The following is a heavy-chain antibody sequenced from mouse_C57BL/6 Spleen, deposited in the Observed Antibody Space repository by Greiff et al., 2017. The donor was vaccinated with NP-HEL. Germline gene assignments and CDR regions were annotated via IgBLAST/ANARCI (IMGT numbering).Heavy chain of an antibody. Sequence: EVMLVESGGGLVKPGGSLKLSCAASGFTFSSYAMSWVRQTPEKRLEWVATISDGGSYTYYPDNVKGRFTISRDNAKNNLYLQMSHLKSEDTAMYYCARLPYYSNSFAYWGQGTLVTVSA. CDR1: GFTFSSYA. V-gene: IGHV5-4*03. D-gene: IGHD2-5*01. CDR2: ISDGGSYT. CDR3: ARLPYYSNSFAY. J-gene: IGHJ3*01.